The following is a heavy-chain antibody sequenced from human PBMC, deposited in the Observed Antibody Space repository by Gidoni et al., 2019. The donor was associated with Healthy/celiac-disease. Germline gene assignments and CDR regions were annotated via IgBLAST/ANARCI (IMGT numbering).Heavy chain of an antibody. V-gene: IGHV1-3*01. D-gene: IGHD6-19*01. CDR1: GYTFTSYA. J-gene: IGHJ4*02. Sequence: QVQLVQSGAEVKKPGASVNVSCKASGYTFTSYAMPWVRQAPGQRLEWMGWINAGNGNTKYSQKFQGRVTITRDTSASTAYMELSSLRSEDTAVYYCARGGSSGPHYYFDYWGQGTLVTVSS. CDR3: ARGGSSGPHYYFDY. CDR2: INAGNGNT.